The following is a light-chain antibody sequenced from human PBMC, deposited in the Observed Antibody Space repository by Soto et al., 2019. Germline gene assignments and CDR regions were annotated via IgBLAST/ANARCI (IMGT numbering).Light chain of an antibody. CDR1: QGISSY. J-gene: IGKJ1*01. V-gene: IGKV1-8*01. Sequence: AIRMTQSPSSFSASTGDRVTITCRASQGISSYLAWYQQKPGKAPKLLNYAASTLQSGVPSRFSGSGSGTDFTLTISCLQSEDFATYYCQQYYSYPPTFGQGTKVEI. CDR3: QQYYSYPPT. CDR2: AAS.